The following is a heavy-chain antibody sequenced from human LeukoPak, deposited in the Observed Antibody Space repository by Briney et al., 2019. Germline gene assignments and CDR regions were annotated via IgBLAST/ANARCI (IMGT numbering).Heavy chain of an antibody. V-gene: IGHV3-48*03. CDR1: GFTFSSYE. CDR3: VRGDRYFFDF. D-gene: IGHD1-14*01. Sequence: PGGSLGLSCAASGFTFSSYEMNWVRQAPGRGLEWVSYIGNTGRTIYYADSVQGRFTISRDNAKNSLYLQMNSLRAEDTAIYYCVRGDRYFFDFWGQGTLVTVSS. J-gene: IGHJ4*02. CDR2: IGNTGRTI.